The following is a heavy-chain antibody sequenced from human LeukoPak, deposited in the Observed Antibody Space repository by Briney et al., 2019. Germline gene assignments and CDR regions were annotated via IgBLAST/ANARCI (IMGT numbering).Heavy chain of an antibody. CDR2: ISYDGSNK. CDR3: AKTMTGYVWGSPNY. V-gene: IGHV3-30*18. D-gene: IGHD3-16*01. J-gene: IGHJ4*02. Sequence: PGRSLRLSCAASGFTFSSYGMHWVRQAPGKGPEWVAVISYDGSNKYYADSVKGRFTISRDNSKNTLYLQMNSLRAEDTAVYYCAKTMTGYVWGSPNYWGQGTLVTVSS. CDR1: GFTFSSYG.